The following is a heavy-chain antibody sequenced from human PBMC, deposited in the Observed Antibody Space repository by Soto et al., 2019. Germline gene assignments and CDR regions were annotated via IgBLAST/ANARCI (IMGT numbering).Heavy chain of an antibody. CDR1: GYTFTSYG. CDR3: ARGQRGVVVAPAALPSPLDY. D-gene: IGHD2-2*01. CDR2: ISAYNGNT. Sequence: ASVKVSCKASGYTFTSYGISWVRQAPGQGLEWMGWISAYNGNTNYAEKLQGRVTMTTDTSTSTAYMELRSLRSDDTAVYYCARGQRGVVVAPAALPSPLDYWGQGTLVTVAS. J-gene: IGHJ4*02. V-gene: IGHV1-18*01.